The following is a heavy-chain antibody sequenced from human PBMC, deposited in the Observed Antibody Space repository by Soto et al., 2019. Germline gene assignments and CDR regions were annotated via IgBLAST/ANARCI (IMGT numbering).Heavy chain of an antibody. Sequence: PSETLSLTCTVSGDSIISSDFYWGWFRHPPGKGLEWIGSIFYLGSSYYNPSLKSRVTMSVDTSKNQFSLRLRSVTAADTALYFCARHSLAIRKNYWFDAWGQGILVPVYS. J-gene: IGHJ5*02. CDR1: GDSIISSDFY. V-gene: IGHV4-39*01. CDR2: IFYLGSS. CDR3: ARHSLAIRKNYWFDA. D-gene: IGHD3-3*02.